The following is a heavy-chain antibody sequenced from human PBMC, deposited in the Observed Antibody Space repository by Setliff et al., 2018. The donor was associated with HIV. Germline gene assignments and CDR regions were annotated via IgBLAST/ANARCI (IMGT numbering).Heavy chain of an antibody. D-gene: IGHD5-18*01. J-gene: IGHJ4*02. CDR3: ARHKGRAMADY. V-gene: IGHV4-4*02. Sequence: SETLSLTCVVSGASIGSSHWWSWVRQSPGKGLEWIGKIYHSGNKDYNPSLRSRVFISLDKSKNQFSLQLTSVTASDTAMYYCARHKGRAMADYWGQGTLVTVSS. CDR2: IYHSGNK. CDR1: GASIGSSHW.